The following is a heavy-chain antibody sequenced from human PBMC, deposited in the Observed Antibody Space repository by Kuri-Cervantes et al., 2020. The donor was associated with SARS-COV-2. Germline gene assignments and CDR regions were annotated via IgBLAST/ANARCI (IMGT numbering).Heavy chain of an antibody. CDR1: GFTFSSYA. J-gene: IGHJ5*02. CDR2: ISYDGSNK. D-gene: IGHD3-3*01. V-gene: IGHV3-30-3*01. Sequence: GESLKISCAASGFTFSSYAMHWVRQAPGKGLEWVAVISYDGSNKYYADSVKGRFTISRDNSKNTLYLQMNSLRAEDTAVYYCARAGFLDFWSGYHNWFDPWGQGTLVTVSS. CDR3: ARAGFLDFWSGYHNWFDP.